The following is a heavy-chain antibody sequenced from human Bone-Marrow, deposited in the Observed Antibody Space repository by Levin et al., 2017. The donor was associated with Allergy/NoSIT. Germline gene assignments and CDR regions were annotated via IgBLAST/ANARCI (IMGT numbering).Heavy chain of an antibody. D-gene: IGHD2-21*01. V-gene: IGHV3-33*01. J-gene: IGHJ4*02. CDR2: MWFDGSNI. Sequence: GGSLRLSCAASGFTFSSYGMHWVRQAPGKGLEWVAYMWFDGSNINYADSVKGRFTISRDNSKNTLYLQMNSLRADDTAVYYCAREFQEYYFDYWGQGTLVTVSS. CDR3: AREFQEYYFDY. CDR1: GFTFSSYG.